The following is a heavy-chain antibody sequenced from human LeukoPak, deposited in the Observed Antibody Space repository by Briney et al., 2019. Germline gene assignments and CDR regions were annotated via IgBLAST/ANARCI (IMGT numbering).Heavy chain of an antibody. CDR2: ISGSGGST. CDR1: GFTFSSYW. J-gene: IGHJ4*02. V-gene: IGHV3-23*01. Sequence: GGSLRLSCAASGFTFSSYWMSWVRQAPGKGLEWVSAISGSGGSTYYADSVKGRFTISRDNSKNTLYLQMNSLRAEDTAVYYCACGDGTTWGPFDYWGQGTLVTVSS. CDR3: ACGDGTTWGPFDY. D-gene: IGHD1-1*01.